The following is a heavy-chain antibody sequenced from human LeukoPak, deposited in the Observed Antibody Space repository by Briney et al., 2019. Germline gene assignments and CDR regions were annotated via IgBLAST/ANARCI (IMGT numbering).Heavy chain of an antibody. Sequence: PGGSLRLSCAASGFTISSNYMSWVRQAPGKGLEWVSVIYSGGSTYYADSVKGRFTISRDNSKNTLYLQMNSLRAEDTAVYYCAKCRVARRPLYGMDVWGKGTTVTVSS. D-gene: IGHD2-15*01. CDR2: IYSGGST. CDR1: GFTISSNY. J-gene: IGHJ6*04. V-gene: IGHV3-53*01. CDR3: AKCRVARRPLYGMDV.